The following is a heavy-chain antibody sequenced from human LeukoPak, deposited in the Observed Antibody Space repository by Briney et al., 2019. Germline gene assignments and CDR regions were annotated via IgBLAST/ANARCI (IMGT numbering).Heavy chain of an antibody. D-gene: IGHD4-17*01. Sequence: ASVKVSCKASGGTFSSYAISWVRQATGQGLEWMGWMNPNSGNTGYAQKFQGRVTMTGNTSISTAYMELSSLRSEDTAVYYCARKPTVKTRYWFDPWGQGTLVTVSS. CDR3: ARKPTVKTRYWFDP. V-gene: IGHV1-8*02. CDR2: MNPNSGNT. CDR1: GGTFSSYA. J-gene: IGHJ5*02.